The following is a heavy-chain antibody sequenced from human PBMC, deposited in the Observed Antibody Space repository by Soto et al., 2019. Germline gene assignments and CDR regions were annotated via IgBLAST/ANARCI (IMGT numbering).Heavy chain of an antibody. Sequence: EVQLVESGGGLVQPGGSLRLSCAASGFTFSSYAMHWVRQAPGKGLEYVSVISGNGDSTDYANSVKGRFTISRDNSKNTLYLQMGSLRAEDMAVYYCARRGYGLYVDYWGQGTLVTVSS. CDR2: ISGNGDST. J-gene: IGHJ4*02. CDR3: ARRGYGLYVDY. V-gene: IGHV3-64*01. CDR1: GFTFSSYA. D-gene: IGHD3-10*01.